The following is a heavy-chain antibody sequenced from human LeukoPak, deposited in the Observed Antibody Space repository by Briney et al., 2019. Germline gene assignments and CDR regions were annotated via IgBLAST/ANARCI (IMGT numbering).Heavy chain of an antibody. Sequence: ASVKVSCKAPGGTFSSYAISWVRQAPGQGLEWMGRIIPILGIANYAQKFQGRVTITADKSTSTAYMELSSLRSDDTAVYYCARRNYDHIWGNYGSLYYFDYWGQGTLVTVSS. CDR3: ARRNYDHIWGNYGSLYYFDY. J-gene: IGHJ4*02. V-gene: IGHV1-69*04. D-gene: IGHD3-16*01. CDR1: GGTFSSYA. CDR2: IIPILGIA.